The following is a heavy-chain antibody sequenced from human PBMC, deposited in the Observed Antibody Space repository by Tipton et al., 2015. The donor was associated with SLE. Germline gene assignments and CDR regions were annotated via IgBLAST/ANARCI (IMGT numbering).Heavy chain of an antibody. CDR2: ISGSGGST. Sequence: SLRLSCAASGFTFSSYAMSWVRQAPGKGLEWVSAISGSGGSTYYADSVKGRFTLSRDLSKNTLYLQMNSLRAEDTAVYYCARDHFGFDIWGQGAMVTVAS. CDR3: ARDHFGFDI. D-gene: IGHD2/OR15-2a*01. V-gene: IGHV3-23*01. CDR1: GFTFSSYA. J-gene: IGHJ3*02.